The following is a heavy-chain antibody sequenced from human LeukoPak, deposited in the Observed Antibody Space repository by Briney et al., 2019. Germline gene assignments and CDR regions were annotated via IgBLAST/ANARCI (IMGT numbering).Heavy chain of an antibody. Sequence: PGGSLRLSCAASGFTFSSHAMNWVRQAPGKGLEWVSYIRNSGTTIYYADSVKGRFTISRDNAKNSLYLQMNSLRADDTAVYYCARDDCSGGSCNWYFDPWGRGTRVTVSS. V-gene: IGHV3-48*03. J-gene: IGHJ2*01. CDR1: GFTFSSHA. CDR3: ARDDCSGGSCNWYFDP. D-gene: IGHD2-15*01. CDR2: IRNSGTTI.